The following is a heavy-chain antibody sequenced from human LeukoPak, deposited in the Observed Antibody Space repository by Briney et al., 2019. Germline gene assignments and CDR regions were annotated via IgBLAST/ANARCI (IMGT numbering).Heavy chain of an antibody. Sequence: SETLSFTCAVSDYSISSGYYWGWIRQPPGKGLEWIGSIYHSGSTYYNPSLKSRVTISVDTSKNQLSLKLSSVTAADTAVYYCAREPSRGFGELSLPFDYWGQGTLVTVSS. CDR2: IYHSGST. J-gene: IGHJ4*02. V-gene: IGHV4-38-2*02. CDR1: DYSISSGYY. D-gene: IGHD3-10*01. CDR3: AREPSRGFGELSLPFDY.